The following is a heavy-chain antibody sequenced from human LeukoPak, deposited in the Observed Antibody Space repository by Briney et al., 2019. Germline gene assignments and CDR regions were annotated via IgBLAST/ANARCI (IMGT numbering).Heavy chain of an antibody. D-gene: IGHD3-16*01. V-gene: IGHV3-53*01. CDR1: GFTFSTYW. J-gene: IGHJ4*02. CDR2: IYSGGST. Sequence: GGSLRLSCAASGFTFSTYWMHWVRQAPGKGLEWVSVIYSGGSTYYADSVKGRFTISRDNSKNTLYLQMNSLRAEDTAVYYCARWGVFDYWGQGTLVTVSS. CDR3: ARWGVFDY.